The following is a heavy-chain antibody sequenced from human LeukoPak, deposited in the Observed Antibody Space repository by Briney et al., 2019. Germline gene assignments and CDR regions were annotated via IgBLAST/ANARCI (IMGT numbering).Heavy chain of an antibody. CDR3: ARLDRAAMAYYFGY. CDR2: IYYSGST. J-gene: IGHJ4*02. V-gene: IGHV4-59*08. D-gene: IGHD5-18*01. CDR1: GGSISSYY. Sequence: PSETLSLTCTVSGGSISSYYWSWIRQPPGKGLEWIGYIYYSGSTNYNPSLKSRVTISVDTSKNQFSLKLSSVTAADTAVYYCARLDRAAMAYYFGYWGQGTLVTVSS.